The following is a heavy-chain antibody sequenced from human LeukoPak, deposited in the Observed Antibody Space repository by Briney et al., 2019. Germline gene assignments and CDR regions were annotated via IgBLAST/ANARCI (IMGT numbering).Heavy chain of an antibody. Sequence: GGSLRLSCAASGFTFSSYGMHWVRQAPGKGLEWVAVIWYDGGNKYYADSVKGRFTISRDNSKNTLYLQMNSLRAEDTAVYYCARVGGGGSYYLIDYWGQGTLVTVSS. CDR1: GFTFSSYG. CDR2: IWYDGGNK. J-gene: IGHJ4*02. D-gene: IGHD1-26*01. CDR3: ARVGGGGSYYLIDY. V-gene: IGHV3-33*01.